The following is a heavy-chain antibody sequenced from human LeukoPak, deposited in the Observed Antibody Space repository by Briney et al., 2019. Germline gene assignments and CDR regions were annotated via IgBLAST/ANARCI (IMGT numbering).Heavy chain of an antibody. CDR1: GFTFSSYG. CDR3: AKSYSGSYYVIDY. Sequence: PGGSLRLSCAASGFTFSSYGMHWVRQAPGKGLEWVAVISYDGSNKYYADSVKGRFTISRDNSKNTLYLQMNSLRTEDTAVYYCAKSYSGSYYVIDYWGQGTLVTVSS. D-gene: IGHD1-26*01. CDR2: ISYDGSNK. J-gene: IGHJ4*02. V-gene: IGHV3-30*18.